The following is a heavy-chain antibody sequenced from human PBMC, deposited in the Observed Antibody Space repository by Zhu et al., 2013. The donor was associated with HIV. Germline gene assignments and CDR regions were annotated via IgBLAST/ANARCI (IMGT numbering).Heavy chain of an antibody. CDR1: GGSISSSSYY. V-gene: IGHV4-39*07. CDR2: LYYNGNT. D-gene: IGHD3-16*02. J-gene: IGHJ5*01. CDR3: ARVIRNYDYVWGSYRYTKDENWLDS. Sequence: QVQLQESGPGLVKPSETLSLTCTVSGGSISSSSYYWAWIRQPPGKGLEWIGSLYYNGNTYYNPSLKSRVTISLDSSNNQFSLNLSSVTAADTAVYYCARVIRNYDYVWGSYRYTKDENWLDSWGQGTLVIVSS.